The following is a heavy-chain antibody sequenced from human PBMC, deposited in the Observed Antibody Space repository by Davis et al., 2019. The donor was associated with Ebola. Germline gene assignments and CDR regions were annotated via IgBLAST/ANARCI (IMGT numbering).Heavy chain of an antibody. V-gene: IGHV1-58*01. CDR3: ARAYCGGDCSPGY. CDR2: IVVGSGNT. D-gene: IGHD2-21*02. CDR1: GFTFTSSA. J-gene: IGHJ4*02. Sequence: SVKVSCKASGFTFTSSAVQWVRQARGQRLEWIGWIVVGSGNTNYAQKFQGRVTITADESTSTAYMELSSLRSEDTAVYYCARAYCGGDCSPGYWGQGTLVTVSS.